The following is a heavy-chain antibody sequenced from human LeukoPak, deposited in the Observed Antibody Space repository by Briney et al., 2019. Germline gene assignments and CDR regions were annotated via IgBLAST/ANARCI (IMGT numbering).Heavy chain of an antibody. Sequence: PGGSLRLSCAASGFTFSGYWMSWVRQAPGKGLEWVSYISSSGSTIYYADSVKGRFTISRDNAKNSLYLQMNSLRAEDTAVYYCARDRTAYYDFWSGGTYYYGMDVWGQGTTVTVSS. CDR2: ISSSGSTI. D-gene: IGHD3-3*01. V-gene: IGHV3-48*03. J-gene: IGHJ6*02. CDR3: ARDRTAYYDFWSGGTYYYGMDV. CDR1: GFTFSGYW.